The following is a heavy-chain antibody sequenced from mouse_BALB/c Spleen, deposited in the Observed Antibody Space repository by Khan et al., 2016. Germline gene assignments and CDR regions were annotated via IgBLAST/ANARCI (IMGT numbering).Heavy chain of an antibody. CDR3: ARSGYSGSNPAWFAY. V-gene: IGHV5-17*02. CDR2: ISSGSSTI. J-gene: IGHJ3*01. D-gene: IGHD1-1*01. CDR1: GFTFSSFG. Sequence: EVQLVESGGGLVQPGGSRKLSCAASGFTFSSFGMHWVRQAPEKGLEWVAYISSGSSTIYYADTVKGRFTISRDNPKNTLILQMTSLRSEDTAMYYCARSGYSGSNPAWFAYWGQGTLVTVSA.